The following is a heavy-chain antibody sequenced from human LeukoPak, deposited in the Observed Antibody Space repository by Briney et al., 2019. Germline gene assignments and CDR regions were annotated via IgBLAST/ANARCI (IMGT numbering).Heavy chain of an antibody. CDR3: ARDTLYSGSYFNY. CDR2: ITGSGSGA. J-gene: IGHJ4*02. V-gene: IGHV3-23*01. D-gene: IGHD1-26*01. CDR1: GFTFSSFA. Sequence: PGGSLRLSCAASGFTFSSFAINWVRQAPGKGLEWVSVITGSGSGADYADSVKGRFTISRDNSKNTLYLQMNSLRAEDTAVYYCARDTLYSGSYFNYWGQGTLVTVSS.